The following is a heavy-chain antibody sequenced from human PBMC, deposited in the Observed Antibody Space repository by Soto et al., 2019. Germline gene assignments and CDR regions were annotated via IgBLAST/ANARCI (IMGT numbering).Heavy chain of an antibody. CDR3: ARVVVVIPPGYYYAMDV. J-gene: IGHJ6*02. D-gene: IGHD3-22*01. V-gene: IGHV3-48*02. CDR2: ITSSSDTI. Sequence: GGSLRLSCAASGFTFSSFHMNWVRQAPWRGLEWVAYITSSSDTIYYSDSVKGRFTISRDNGKNSLFLQMNSLRDEDTAVYYCARVVVVIPPGYYYAMDVWGQGTTVTVS. CDR1: GFTFSSFH.